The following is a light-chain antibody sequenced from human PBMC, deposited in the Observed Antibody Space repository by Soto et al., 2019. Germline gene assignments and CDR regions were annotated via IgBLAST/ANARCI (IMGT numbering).Light chain of an antibody. J-gene: IGLJ2*01. Sequence: QSVLTQPASVSGSPGQSITISCTGTSSDVGGYNYVSWYQQHPGTAPKLMIYDVSNRPSGVSNRFSGSKSGNTASLTISGLQAEDEADYYCSSYTPSGSLVFGGGTKLTVL. CDR2: DVS. V-gene: IGLV2-14*01. CDR1: SSDVGGYNY. CDR3: SSYTPSGSLV.